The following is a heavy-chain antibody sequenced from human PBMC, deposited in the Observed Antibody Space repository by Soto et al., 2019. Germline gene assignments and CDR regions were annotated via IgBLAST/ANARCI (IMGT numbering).Heavy chain of an antibody. CDR3: ARDFKSGYYTVGPWFDP. D-gene: IGHD3-3*01. J-gene: IGHJ5*02. V-gene: IGHV3-30-3*01. CDR1: GFTFSSYA. CDR2: ISDDGSNK. Sequence: QVQLVESGGGVVQPGRSLRLSCAASGFTFSSYAMHWVRQAPGKGLEWVAVISDDGSNKYYADSVKGRFTISRDNSKNTLYLQMNSLRAEDTAVYYCARDFKSGYYTVGPWFDPWGQGTLVTVSS.